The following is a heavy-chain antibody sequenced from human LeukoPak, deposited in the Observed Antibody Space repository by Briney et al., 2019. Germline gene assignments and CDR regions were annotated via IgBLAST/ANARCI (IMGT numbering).Heavy chain of an antibody. D-gene: IGHD3-22*01. CDR1: GFTLSTYA. J-gene: IGHJ4*02. V-gene: IGHV3-23*01. CDR2: TSSSDAGT. Sequence: GGSLRLSCAASGFTLSTYAMSWVRQTPGKGLEWVAATSSSDAGTYYADSVKGRFTISRDNSKNTLYLQMNSLRAEDTAVYYCARDSGARIDSSGYTFDYWGQGTLVTVSS. CDR3: ARDSGARIDSSGYTFDY.